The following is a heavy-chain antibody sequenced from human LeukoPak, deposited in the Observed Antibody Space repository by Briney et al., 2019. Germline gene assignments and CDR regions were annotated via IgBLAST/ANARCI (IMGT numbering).Heavy chain of an antibody. V-gene: IGHV4-30-2*01. J-gene: IGHJ5*02. D-gene: IGHD4-17*01. Sequence: SETLSLTCAVSGGSTSSGGYSWSWIRQPPGKGLEWIGYIYHSGSTYYNPSLKSRVTISVDRSKNQFSLKLSSVTAADTAVYYCARHYGDYGFDPWGQGTLVTVSS. CDR1: GGSTSSGGYS. CDR2: IYHSGST. CDR3: ARHYGDYGFDP.